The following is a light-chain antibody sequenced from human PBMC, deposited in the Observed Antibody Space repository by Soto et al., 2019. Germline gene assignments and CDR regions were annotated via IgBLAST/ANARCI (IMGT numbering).Light chain of an antibody. V-gene: IGKV3-15*01. CDR3: QQYNIWPQT. Sequence: EIVMTQSPATLSLSPGERATLSCRASQSLRSSLAWYQQKPGQAPRLLIYGASTRATGIPARFSGSGSGTEFTLTISSLQSEDFAVYFCQQYNIWPQTFGQGTKVDIK. J-gene: IGKJ1*01. CDR1: QSLRSS. CDR2: GAS.